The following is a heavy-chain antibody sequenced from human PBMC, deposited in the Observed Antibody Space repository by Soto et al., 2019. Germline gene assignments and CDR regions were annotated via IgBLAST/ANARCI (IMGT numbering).Heavy chain of an antibody. J-gene: IGHJ6*02. Sequence: GGSLRLSCAASGFTFSSHGMHWVRQAPGKGLEWVALISYDGSSKYYADSVQGRFTISRDNSKNTLYLQMNSLRAEDTAVYYCVKVGRYFDWLIYGMDVWGQGTTVPVSS. D-gene: IGHD3-9*01. CDR3: VKVGRYFDWLIYGMDV. CDR1: GFTFSSHG. V-gene: IGHV3-30*18. CDR2: ISYDGSSK.